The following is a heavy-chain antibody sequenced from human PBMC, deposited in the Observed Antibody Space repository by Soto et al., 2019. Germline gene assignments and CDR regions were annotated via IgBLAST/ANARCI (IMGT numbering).Heavy chain of an antibody. V-gene: IGHV3-23*01. D-gene: IGHD3-16*02. J-gene: IGHJ4*02. CDR1: GFTFSSYA. CDR3: AKDQPYDYIWGSYRYNQNYFDY. Sequence: GGSLRLSCAASGFTFSSYAMSWVRQAPGKGLEWVSAISGSGGSTYYADSVKGRFTISRDNSKNTLYLQMNSLRAEDTAVYYCAKDQPYDYIWGSYRYNQNYFDYWGQGTLVTVSS. CDR2: ISGSGGST.